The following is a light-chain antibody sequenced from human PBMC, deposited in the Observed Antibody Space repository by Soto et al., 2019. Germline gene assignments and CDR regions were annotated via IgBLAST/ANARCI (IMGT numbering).Light chain of an antibody. CDR3: QQYGSSPLT. V-gene: IGKV3-20*01. J-gene: IGKJ1*01. Sequence: EIVLTQSPGTLSLSPGERATLSCRASQSVSRDSLAWYQQQPGQTPRLLISGEYGRATGITDRFSGSGSGTDCTLTISRLDHEDFAVYYCQQYGSSPLTFGQGTKVEIK. CDR2: GEY. CDR1: QSVSRDS.